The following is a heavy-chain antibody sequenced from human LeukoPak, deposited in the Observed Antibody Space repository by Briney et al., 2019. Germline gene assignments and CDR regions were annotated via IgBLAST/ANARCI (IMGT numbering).Heavy chain of an antibody. CDR3: ARGHSGYDYYFDY. CDR2: IYYSGST. CDR1: GGSISSGGYY. J-gene: IGHJ4*02. D-gene: IGHD5-12*01. Sequence: SQTLSLTCTVSGGSISSGGYYWSWIRQHPGKGLEWIGYIYYSGSTYYNPSLKSRVTISVDTSKNQFSLKLSSVTAADTAVYYCARGHSGYDYYFDYWGQGTLVTVSS. V-gene: IGHV4-31*03.